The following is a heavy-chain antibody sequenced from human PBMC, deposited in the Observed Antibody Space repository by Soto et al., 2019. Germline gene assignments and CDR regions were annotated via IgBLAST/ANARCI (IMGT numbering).Heavy chain of an antibody. CDR2: IYSGGST. V-gene: IGHV3-53*01. CDR1: GFTVSSNY. D-gene: IGHD6-13*01. Sequence: GESLKISCAASGFTVSSNYMSWVRQAPGKGLEWVSVIYSGGSTYYADSVKGRFTISRDNSKNTLYLQMNSLRAEDTAVYYCARDLRGVAAAGTFGFDYWGQGTLVTVSS. CDR3: ARDLRGVAAAGTFGFDY. J-gene: IGHJ4*02.